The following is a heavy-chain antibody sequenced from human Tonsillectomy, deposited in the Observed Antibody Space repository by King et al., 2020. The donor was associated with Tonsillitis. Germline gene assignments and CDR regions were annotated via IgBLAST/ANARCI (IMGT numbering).Heavy chain of an antibody. CDR3: ARSGSYTYFDH. CDR2: VSAYTGNT. CDR1: GYTFSNQG. D-gene: IGHD3-10*01. V-gene: IGHV1-18*01. Sequence: QLVQSGAEVKKPGASVKVSCKASGYTFSNQGISWVRQAPGQGLEWMGWVSAYTGNTIYAQKFQDRVTMTADTSASTAYPELRSLSADDTAVYYCARSGSYTYFDHWGQGTLVTVSA. J-gene: IGHJ4*02.